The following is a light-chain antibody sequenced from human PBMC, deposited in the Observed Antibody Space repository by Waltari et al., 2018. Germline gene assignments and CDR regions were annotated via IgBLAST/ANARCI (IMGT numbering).Light chain of an antibody. Sequence: DVVMTQSPLSLPVTLGQPASISCRSSQSLVSRDGNTYFNWFHQRPGQSPRRLIYKVSNRDSWVPDRFSGSGSGTDFTLRISKVEAEDGGVYYCMQGAHWPWTCGQGTKVEIE. CDR1: QSLVSRDGNTY. CDR2: KVS. V-gene: IGKV2-30*01. CDR3: MQGAHWPWT. J-gene: IGKJ1*01.